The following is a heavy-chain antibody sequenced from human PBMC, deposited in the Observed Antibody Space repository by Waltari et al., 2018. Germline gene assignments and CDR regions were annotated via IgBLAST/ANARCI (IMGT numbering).Heavy chain of an antibody. Sequence: QVQLVESGGGVVQPGRSLRLSCAASGFTFSSYAMPWVPQAPGKGLEWVAVISYDGSNKYYADSVKGRFTISRDNSKNTLYLQMNSLRAEDTAVYYCARGPHRLLWFGELFLYFDYWGQGTLVTVSS. D-gene: IGHD3-10*01. CDR2: ISYDGSNK. CDR3: ARGPHRLLWFGELFLYFDY. J-gene: IGHJ4*02. CDR1: GFTFSSYA. V-gene: IGHV3-30*16.